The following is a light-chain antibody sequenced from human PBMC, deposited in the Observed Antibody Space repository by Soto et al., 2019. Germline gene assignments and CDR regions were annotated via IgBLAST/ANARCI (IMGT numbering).Light chain of an antibody. Sequence: QSALTQPASVSGSPGQSITISCTGTSSDVGDYPNVSWYQQHPGKVPKLIIYEVSNRPSGVSNRFSGSKSGNTASVTISGLQAEDEADYYCSSYTSTNTQVFGTGTKVTVL. CDR3: SSYTSTNTQV. CDR2: EVS. V-gene: IGLV2-14*01. J-gene: IGLJ1*01. CDR1: SSDVGDYPN.